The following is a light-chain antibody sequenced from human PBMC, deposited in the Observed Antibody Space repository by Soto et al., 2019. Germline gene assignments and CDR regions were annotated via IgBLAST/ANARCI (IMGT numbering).Light chain of an antibody. Sequence: SVPSQRASVSGSPGQSITISCTGTISDVGGYNYVSWYQQHPGKAPKLIIYEVSNRPSGVSNRFCGSKYGNTASLTISGLKAEDEADYYCSAYTSSSTQVFGPGTKVTV. CDR1: ISDVGGYNY. CDR3: SAYTSSSTQV. V-gene: IGLV2-14*01. CDR2: EVS. J-gene: IGLJ1*01.